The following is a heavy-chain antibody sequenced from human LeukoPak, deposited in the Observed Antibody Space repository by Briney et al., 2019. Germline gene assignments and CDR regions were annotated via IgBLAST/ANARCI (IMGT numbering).Heavy chain of an antibody. CDR1: GYTFTNFG. CDR3: ARAGVNIGGIIVNSLDS. V-gene: IGHV1-18*01. Sequence: ASVKVSCKTSGYTFTNFGISWVRQAPGQGPEWMGWISGHNGNTKYAKNFQDRLKMTTDTSTTTAYMELRSLTPDDTGVYYCARAGVNIGGIIVNSLDSWGQRTLVTVSS. D-gene: IGHD3-16*02. CDR2: ISGHNGNT. J-gene: IGHJ4*02.